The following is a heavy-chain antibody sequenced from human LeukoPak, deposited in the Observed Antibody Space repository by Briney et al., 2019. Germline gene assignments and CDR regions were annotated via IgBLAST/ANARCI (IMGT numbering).Heavy chain of an antibody. CDR3: ATANPTPRGINFDS. D-gene: IGHD3-10*01. Sequence: GGSLRLSCAASGFTFRTSAMSWVRQAPGKGLQWISSINGGDYSTYYADSVKGRFTIFRDSSKNILYLQMNSLRSDDTAIYYCATANPTPRGINFDSWGQGTLVTVSS. CDR2: INGGDYST. V-gene: IGHV3-23*01. CDR1: GFTFRTSA. J-gene: IGHJ4*02.